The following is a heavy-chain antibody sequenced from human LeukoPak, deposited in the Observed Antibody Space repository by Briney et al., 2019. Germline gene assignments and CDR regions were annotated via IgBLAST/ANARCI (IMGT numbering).Heavy chain of an antibody. J-gene: IGHJ1*01. CDR1: GGSISSGGYY. CDR3: ARKGEMVYTEYFQH. D-gene: IGHD2-8*01. Sequence: SETLSLTCTVSGGSISSGGYYWSWIRQPPGKGLEWIGYIYHSGSTYYNPSLKSRVTISVDRSKNQFSLKLSSVTAADTAVYYCARKGEMVYTEYFQHWGQGTLVTVSS. CDR2: IYHSGST. V-gene: IGHV4-30-2*01.